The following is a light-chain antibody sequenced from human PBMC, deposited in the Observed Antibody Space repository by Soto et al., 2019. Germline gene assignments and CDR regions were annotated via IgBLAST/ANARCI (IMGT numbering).Light chain of an antibody. J-gene: IGKJ5*01. CDR1: QSVSSSY. CDR3: QQYDHSIT. Sequence: EIVLTQSPDTLSLSPGESATLSCRASQSVSSSYLAWYQQKPGQAPRLLIFGASSRATGIPDRFSGSGSGTDFTLTISRVEPEDFAVFYCQQYDHSITFGQGTRLEIE. CDR2: GAS. V-gene: IGKV3-20*01.